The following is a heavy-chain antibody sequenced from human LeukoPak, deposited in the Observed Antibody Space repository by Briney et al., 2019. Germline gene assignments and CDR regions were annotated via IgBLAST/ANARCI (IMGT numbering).Heavy chain of an antibody. CDR1: GFTFSSYG. CDR3: AKGGKVVAVPDWFDP. D-gene: IGHD2-15*01. V-gene: IGHV3-30*18. CDR2: ISYDGSNK. J-gene: IGHJ5*02. Sequence: GRSLRLSCAASGFTFSSYGMHWLRQAPGKGLEWVAVISYDGSNKYYADSVKGRFTISRDNSKNTLYLQMNSLRAEDTGVYYCAKGGKVVAVPDWFDPWGQGTLVTVSS.